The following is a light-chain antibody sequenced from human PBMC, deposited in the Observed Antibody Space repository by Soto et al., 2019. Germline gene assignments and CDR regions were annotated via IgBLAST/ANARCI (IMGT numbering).Light chain of an antibody. J-gene: IGKJ4*01. CDR3: QRYGSSIS. CDR2: DAS. CDR1: QYVTSRY. Sequence: EVVLTQSPGTLSLSPGEIATLSCRASQYVTSRYLAWYQQKPGQAPRLLIYDASTRAPGIPDRFSGRGSGTDFTLTISRLEPEDFAVYYCQRYGSSISFGGGTKVEIK. V-gene: IGKV3-20*01.